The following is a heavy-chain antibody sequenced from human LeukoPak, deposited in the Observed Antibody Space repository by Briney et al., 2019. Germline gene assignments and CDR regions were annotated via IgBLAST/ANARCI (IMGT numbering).Heavy chain of an antibody. CDR1: GYTFTSYG. J-gene: IGHJ3*02. CDR2: ISAYNGNT. V-gene: IGHV1-18*01. Sequence: ASVKVSCKASGYTFTSYGISWVRQAPGQGLEWMGWISAYNGNTNYAQKFQGRVTITADKSTSTAYMELSSLRSEDTAVYYCAREVATVGNAFDIWGQGTMVTVSS. CDR3: AREVATVGNAFDI. D-gene: IGHD5-12*01.